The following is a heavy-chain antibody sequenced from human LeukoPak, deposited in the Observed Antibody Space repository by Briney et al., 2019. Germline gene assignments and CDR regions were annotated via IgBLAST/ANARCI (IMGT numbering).Heavy chain of an antibody. CDR1: GFTFSRYA. CDR2: ISGSGAIT. D-gene: IGHD3-3*01. CDR3: ARVIVSGYYDAFDM. J-gene: IGHJ3*02. Sequence: GGSLRLSCAASGFTFSRYAMSWVRQAPGKGLEWVSAISGSGAITYYADSVKGRFAVSTDNSKNTLFLQMNSLRAEDSAVYYCARVIVSGYYDAFDMWGQGTMVTVSS. V-gene: IGHV3-23*01.